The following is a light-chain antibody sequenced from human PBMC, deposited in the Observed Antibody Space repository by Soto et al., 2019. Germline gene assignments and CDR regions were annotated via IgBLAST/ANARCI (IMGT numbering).Light chain of an antibody. CDR2: DAS. CDR3: QHYKMYSPWT. Sequence: DIQMAQSPSTLSASLGDRFTITCRASQSISSWLAWYQQKPGKAPKLLIYDASSLESGVPSRFSGSGSGTEFTLTISSLQPDDFATYYCQHYKMYSPWTFGQGTKVDIK. CDR1: QSISSW. J-gene: IGKJ1*01. V-gene: IGKV1-5*01.